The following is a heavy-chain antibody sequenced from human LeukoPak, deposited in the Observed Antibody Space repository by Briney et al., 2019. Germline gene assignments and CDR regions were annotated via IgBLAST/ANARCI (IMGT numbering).Heavy chain of an antibody. D-gene: IGHD4/OR15-4a*01. CDR3: ARGYGGAFDI. CDR1: GYTFTTYA. V-gene: IGHV1-3*03. Sequence: ASVKVSCKASGYTFTTYAMHWVRQAPGQRLEWMGWINAGNGNTKYSQEFQGRVTITRDTSASTAYMEVSSLRSEDMAVYYCARGYGGAFDIWGQGTMVTISS. J-gene: IGHJ3*02. CDR2: INAGNGNT.